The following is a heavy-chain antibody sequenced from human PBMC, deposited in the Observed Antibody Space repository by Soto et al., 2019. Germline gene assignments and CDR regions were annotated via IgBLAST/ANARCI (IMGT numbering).Heavy chain of an antibody. V-gene: IGHV3-7*04. CDR3: AREGAKYSSGWLDY. CDR1: GFTFSSYW. D-gene: IGHD6-19*01. CDR2: IKQDGSEK. Sequence: GGSLRLSCAASGFTFSSYWMSWVRQAPGKGLEWVANIKQDGSEKYYADSVKGRFTISRDNAKNSLYLQMNSLRAEDTAVYYWAREGAKYSSGWLDYWGQGTLVTVSS. J-gene: IGHJ4*02.